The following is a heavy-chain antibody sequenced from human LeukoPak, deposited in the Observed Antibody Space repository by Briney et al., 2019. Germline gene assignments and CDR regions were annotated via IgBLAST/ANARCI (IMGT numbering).Heavy chain of an antibody. CDR1: GYTLTELS. Sequence: ASVKISCKVSGYTLTELSMHWVRQAPGKGLEWMGGFDPEDGETIYAQKFQGRVTMTEDTSTDTAYMELSSLRSEDTAVYYCARGGSPPYYYGSGSYYSDYWGQGTLVTVSS. V-gene: IGHV1-24*01. D-gene: IGHD3-10*01. CDR3: ARGGSPPYYYGSGSYYSDY. J-gene: IGHJ4*02. CDR2: FDPEDGET.